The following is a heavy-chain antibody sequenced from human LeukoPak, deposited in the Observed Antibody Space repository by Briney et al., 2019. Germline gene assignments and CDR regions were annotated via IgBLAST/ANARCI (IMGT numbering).Heavy chain of an antibody. V-gene: IGHV1-2*02. Sequence: ASVKVSCKASGYTFTGYYMHWVRQAPGQGLEWMGWINPNSGGTSYAQKFQGRVTMTRDTSISTAYMELSRLRSDDTAVYYCARESSSYYFDYWGQGTLVTVSS. CDR2: INPNSGGT. CDR3: ARESSSYYFDY. CDR1: GYTFTGYY. D-gene: IGHD6-6*01. J-gene: IGHJ4*02.